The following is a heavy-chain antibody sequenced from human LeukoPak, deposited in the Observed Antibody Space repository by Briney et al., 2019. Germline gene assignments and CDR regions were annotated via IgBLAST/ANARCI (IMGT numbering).Heavy chain of an antibody. CDR1: ALTFSTYS. V-gene: IGHV3-21*01. D-gene: IGHD2-21*01. CDR2: IPSSSSYI. CDR3: ARGTIIAH. Sequence: EGSLRLSCVASALTFSTYSMNWVRHAPGRGLGWLSVIPSSSSYIHYADSVKGGFTISRDNAKNSLYLQRNSLRAEDTAVYYCARGTIIAHWGQGTLVTVSS. J-gene: IGHJ4*02.